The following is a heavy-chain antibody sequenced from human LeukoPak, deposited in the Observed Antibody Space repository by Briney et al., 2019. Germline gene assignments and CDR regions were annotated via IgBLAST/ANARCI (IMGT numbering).Heavy chain of an antibody. J-gene: IGHJ4*02. Sequence: GASVMVSCKASGYTFTGYYMHWVRQAPGQGLEWMGWINPNSGDTNYAQKFQGRVTVTRDTSISTAYMELSWLRSGDTAVYYCARVGSSGWYVHPTLDYWGQGTLVTVSS. D-gene: IGHD6-19*01. CDR2: INPNSGDT. V-gene: IGHV1-2*02. CDR1: GYTFTGYY. CDR3: ARVGSSGWYVHPTLDY.